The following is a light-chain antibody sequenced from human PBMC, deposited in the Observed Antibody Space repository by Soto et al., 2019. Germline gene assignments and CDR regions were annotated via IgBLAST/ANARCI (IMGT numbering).Light chain of an antibody. CDR2: DPS. CDR3: QKCDYLPI. Sequence: DIQMTQSPSSLSASVGDRVTITCQASHDITSYLNWYQHKPGKAPKLLIYDPSILEAGVPSRFSGSGSGTDFTFTISSLQPEDVATYYCQKCDYLPIFGPGTTVDFK. CDR1: HDITSY. V-gene: IGKV1-33*01. J-gene: IGKJ3*01.